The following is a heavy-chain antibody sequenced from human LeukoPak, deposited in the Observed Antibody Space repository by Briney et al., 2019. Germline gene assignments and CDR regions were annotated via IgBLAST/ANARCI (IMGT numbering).Heavy chain of an antibody. CDR1: GFTFSSYA. CDR3: AKRNSSGWAPFWY. D-gene: IGHD6-19*01. V-gene: IGHV3-23*01. J-gene: IGHJ4*02. CDR2: ISGSADST. Sequence: TGGSLRLSCVASGFTFSSYAMSWVRQAPGKGLEWVSAISGSADSTYYADSVKGQFTISRDNSKNTLYLQMNNLRTEDTAIYYCAKRNSSGWAPFWYWGQGTLVTVSS.